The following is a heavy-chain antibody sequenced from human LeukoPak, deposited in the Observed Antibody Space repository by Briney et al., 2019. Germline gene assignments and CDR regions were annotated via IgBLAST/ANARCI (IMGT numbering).Heavy chain of an antibody. V-gene: IGHV4-4*07. CDR2: IYTSGST. CDR1: GGSISNYY. J-gene: IGHJ2*01. CDR3: ARAGYCSGTACYSYWYFDL. D-gene: IGHD2-2*01. Sequence: SETLSLTCTVSGGSISNYYWSWIRQPAGKGLEWIGRIYTSGSTNYNSSLKSRVTMSVDTSKNQFSLKLNSVTAADTAVYYCARAGYCSGTACYSYWYFDLWGRGTLVTVSS.